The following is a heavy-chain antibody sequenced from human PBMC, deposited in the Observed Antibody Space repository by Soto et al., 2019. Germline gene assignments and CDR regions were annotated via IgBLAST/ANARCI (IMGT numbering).Heavy chain of an antibody. CDR2: INIDGSTT. V-gene: IGHV3-74*01. D-gene: IGHD3-10*01. CDR3: VRIRRGVGYTFGY. CDR1: GFSLSNYW. Sequence: EVQLVESGGVSGQPGGSLRLSCAASGFSLSNYWMHWVRQAPGKGLVWVARINIDGSTTTYADSVKGRFTISRDNAKNTLYLQMSSLRDEDTAVYYCVRIRRGVGYTFGYWGQISLVTVSS. J-gene: IGHJ4*02.